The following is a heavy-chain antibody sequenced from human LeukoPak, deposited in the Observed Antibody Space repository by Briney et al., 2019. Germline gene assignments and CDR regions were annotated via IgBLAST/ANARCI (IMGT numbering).Heavy chain of an antibody. CDR2: IKANSGDT. J-gene: IGHJ4*02. V-gene: IGHV1-2*02. CDR3: TRVGDDYHY. CDR1: GYIFTAYY. D-gene: IGHD5-24*01. Sequence: GASVTVSCKASGYIFTAYYLHWVRQAPGQKPEWMGWIKANSGDTNYAQKFQGRVTMTRDTSISTVYMELSGLTADDTAVYYCTRVGDDYHYWGQGTLVTVSS.